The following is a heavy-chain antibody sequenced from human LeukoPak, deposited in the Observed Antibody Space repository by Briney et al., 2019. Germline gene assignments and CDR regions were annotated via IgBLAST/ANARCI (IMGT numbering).Heavy chain of an antibody. V-gene: IGHV1-46*01. D-gene: IGHD6-13*01. CDR1: GYTFTSYY. J-gene: IGHJ6*03. CDR3: ARDGSSSWPMLIDYYMDV. CDR2: INPSGGST. Sequence: GASVKVSCKASGYTFTSYYMHWVRQAPGQGLEWMGIINPSGGSTSYAQKFQGRVTMTRDTSTSTVYMELSSLRSEDTAVYYCARDGSSSWPMLIDYYMDVWGKGTTVTVSS.